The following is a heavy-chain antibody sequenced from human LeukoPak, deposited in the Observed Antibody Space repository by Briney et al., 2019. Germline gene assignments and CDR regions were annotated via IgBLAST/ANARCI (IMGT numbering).Heavy chain of an antibody. D-gene: IGHD6-19*01. V-gene: IGHV4-59*01. CDR2: IYYTGGT. CDR3: ARGSSGWYYPFHY. CDR1: GGSISSSY. J-gene: IGHJ4*02. Sequence: PSETLSLTCIVSGGSISSSYWSWIRQPPGKELEWIGYIYYTGGTNYNPSLKSRVTISVDTSKNQFSLKLSSVTAADTAVYYCARGSSGWYYPFHYWGQGTLVTVSS.